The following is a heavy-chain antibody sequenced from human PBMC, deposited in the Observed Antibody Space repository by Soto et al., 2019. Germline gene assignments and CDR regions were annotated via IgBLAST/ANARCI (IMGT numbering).Heavy chain of an antibody. D-gene: IGHD3-10*01. CDR2: ISAYNGNT. CDR3: VYGAAFDI. CDR1: GYTFTSYG. J-gene: IGHJ3*02. V-gene: IGHV1-18*01. Sequence: GASVKVSCKASGYTFTSYGISWVRQAPGQGLEWMGWISAYNGNTKYSQKFQGRVTITRDTSASTAYMELSSLRSEDTAVYYCVYGAAFDIWGQGTMVTVSS.